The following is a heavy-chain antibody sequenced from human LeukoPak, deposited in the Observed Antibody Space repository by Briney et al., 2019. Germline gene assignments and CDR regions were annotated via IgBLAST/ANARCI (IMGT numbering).Heavy chain of an antibody. CDR1: GGSISSSSYY. V-gene: IGHV4-39*07. CDR3: ARDSGAPAVRGVMPY. Sequence: SETLSLTCTVSGGSISSSSYYWGWIRQPPGKGLEWIGSIYYSGSTYYNPSLKSRVTISVDTSKNQFSLKLSSVTAADTAVYYCARDSGAPAVRGVMPYWGQGTLVTVSS. CDR2: IYYSGST. D-gene: IGHD3-10*01. J-gene: IGHJ4*02.